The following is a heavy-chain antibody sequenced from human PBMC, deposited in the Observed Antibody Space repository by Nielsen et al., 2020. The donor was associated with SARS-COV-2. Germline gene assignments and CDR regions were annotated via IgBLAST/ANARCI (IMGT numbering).Heavy chain of an antibody. CDR2: IYASGST. D-gene: IGHD2/OR15-2a*01. CDR3: ARHRDLLSAFDI. Sequence: SETLSLTCTVSGGSISSYYWSWIRQPAGKGLEWIGHIYASGSTNYNPSLKSRVTMSVDTSKNQFSLKLSSVTAAGTAVYFCARHRDLLSAFDIWGQGTMVTISS. CDR1: GGSISSYY. V-gene: IGHV4-4*07. J-gene: IGHJ3*02.